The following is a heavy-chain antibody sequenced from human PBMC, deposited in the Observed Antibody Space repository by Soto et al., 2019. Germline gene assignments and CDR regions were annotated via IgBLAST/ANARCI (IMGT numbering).Heavy chain of an antibody. D-gene: IGHD2-15*01. CDR1: GGSLSSSSYY. Sequence: PSETLSLTWTVSGGSLSSSSYYWGWIRQPPGKGLEWIGSIYYSGSTYYNPSLKSRVTISVDTSKNQFSLKLSSVTAADTAVYYCARHTPAISISDHWGQGTLVTSPQ. CDR3: ARHTPAISISDH. V-gene: IGHV4-39*01. CDR2: IYYSGST. J-gene: IGHJ4*02.